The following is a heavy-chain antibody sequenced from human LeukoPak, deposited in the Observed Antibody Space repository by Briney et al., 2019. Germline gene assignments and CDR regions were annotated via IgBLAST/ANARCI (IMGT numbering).Heavy chain of an antibody. J-gene: IGHJ4*02. D-gene: IGHD3-22*01. CDR1: GGSISSGGYY. Sequence: SETLSLTCTVSGGSISSGGYYWSWIRQHPGKGLEWIGYIYYSGSTYYNPSLKSRVTISVDTSKNQFSLKLSSVTAADTAVYYCARVLTILSSGYYAENRGQGTLVTVSS. V-gene: IGHV4-31*03. CDR2: IYYSGST. CDR3: ARVLTILSSGYYAEN.